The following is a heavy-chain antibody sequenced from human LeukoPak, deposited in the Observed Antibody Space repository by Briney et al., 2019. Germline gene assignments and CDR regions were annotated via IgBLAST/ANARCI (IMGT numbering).Heavy chain of an antibody. J-gene: IGHJ3*02. CDR2: ISSSSSYI. Sequence: GGSLRLSCAASGFTLSSYSMNWVRQAPGKGLEWVSSISSSSSYIYYADSVKGRFTISRDNAENSLYLQMNNLRAEDTAVYYCARGGFVLRYFDWSATSDAFDIWGQGTMVTVSS. CDR3: ARGGFVLRYFDWSATSDAFDI. D-gene: IGHD3-9*01. V-gene: IGHV3-21*01. CDR1: GFTLSSYS.